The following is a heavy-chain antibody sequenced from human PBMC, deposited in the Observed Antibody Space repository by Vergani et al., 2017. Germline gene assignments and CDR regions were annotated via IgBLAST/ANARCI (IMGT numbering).Heavy chain of an antibody. D-gene: IGHD3-10*01. J-gene: IGHJ4*02. CDR3: ARDWVRGVMEGDY. CDR2: IKQDGSEK. V-gene: IGHV3-7*01. CDR1: GFTFSSYW. Sequence: EVQLVESGGGLVQPGGSLRLSCAASGFTFSSYWMSWVRQAPGKGLEWVANIKQDGSEKYYVDSVKGRFTISRDNAKNSLYLQMNSLRAEDTAVYYCARDWVRGVMEGDYWGQGTLVTVSS.